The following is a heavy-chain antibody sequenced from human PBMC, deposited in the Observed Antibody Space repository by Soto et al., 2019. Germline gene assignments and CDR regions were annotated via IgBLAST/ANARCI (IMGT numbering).Heavy chain of an antibody. CDR2: IYDSVNT. D-gene: IGHD1-1*01. CDR1: GDSLSSGGHY. J-gene: IGHJ4*02. V-gene: IGHV4-31*03. Sequence: SETLSLTCTVSGDSLSSGGHYWSWIRQHPGKGLEWIGHIYDSVNTYYSPSLRSRVTISADMSKNQFSLNLRSVTAAGTAVYYCARVDHRGYFAILTDYWGQGTLVTVSS. CDR3: ARVDHRGYFAILTDY.